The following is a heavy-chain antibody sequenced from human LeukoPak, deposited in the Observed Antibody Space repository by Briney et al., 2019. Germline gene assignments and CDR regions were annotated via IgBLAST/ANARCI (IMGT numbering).Heavy chain of an antibody. V-gene: IGHV4-34*01. CDR2: INHSGST. D-gene: IGHD5-18*01. CDR3: ARAGDTAMVTGSFDY. J-gene: IGHJ4*02. CDR1: GGSFSGYY. Sequence: SETLSLTCAVYGGSFSGYYWSWIRQPPGKGLEWIGEINHSGSTNYNPSLKSRVTISVDRSKNQFSLKLSSVTAADTAVYYCARAGDTAMVTGSFDYWGQGTLVTVSS.